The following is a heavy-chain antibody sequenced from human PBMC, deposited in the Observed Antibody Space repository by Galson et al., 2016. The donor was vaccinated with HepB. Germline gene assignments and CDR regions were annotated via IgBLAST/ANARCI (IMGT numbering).Heavy chain of an antibody. CDR3: ARDRGFPIYYDILTGYSGGFDP. CDR1: GGTFSSNA. CDR2: IIPILDTP. V-gene: IGHV1-69*13. Sequence: SVKVSCKASGGTFSSNAISWVRQAPGQGLEYMGGIIPILDTPDYAQKFQGRVTITADESTSTAYMELSSLKSDDTAIYYCARDRGFPIYYDILTGYSGGFDPWGQGTLVTVSS. D-gene: IGHD3-9*01. J-gene: IGHJ5*02.